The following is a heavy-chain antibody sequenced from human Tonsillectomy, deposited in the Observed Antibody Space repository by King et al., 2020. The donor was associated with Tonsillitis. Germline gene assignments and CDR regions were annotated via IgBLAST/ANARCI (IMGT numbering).Heavy chain of an antibody. Sequence: VQLVQSGAEVKKPGASVKVSCKASGYTFTRYGISWVRQAPGQGLEWMGWISPYNGNTYYAQKLQDRITMTTDTSTSTAHLELRSLRSDDTAVYYCSRDPRHCSSSSCYGKFYFYYYLDVWGKGTAVTVSS. CDR1: GYTFTRYG. V-gene: IGHV1-18*01. D-gene: IGHD2-2*01. J-gene: IGHJ6*03. CDR2: ISPYNGNT. CDR3: SRDPRHCSSSSCYGKFYFYYYLDV.